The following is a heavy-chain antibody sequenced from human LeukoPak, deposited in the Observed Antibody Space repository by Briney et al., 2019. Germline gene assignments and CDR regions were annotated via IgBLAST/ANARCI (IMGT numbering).Heavy chain of an antibody. J-gene: IGHJ4*02. Sequence: PSETLSLTCAVYGGSFSGYYWSWIRQPPGKGLEWIGEINHSGSTNYNPSLKSRVTISVDTSKNQFSLKLSSVTAADTAVCYCARDPIADCSGGSCCFGVFDYWGQGTLVTVSS. V-gene: IGHV4-34*01. CDR1: GGSFSGYY. CDR2: INHSGST. D-gene: IGHD2-15*01. CDR3: ARDPIADCSGGSCCFGVFDY.